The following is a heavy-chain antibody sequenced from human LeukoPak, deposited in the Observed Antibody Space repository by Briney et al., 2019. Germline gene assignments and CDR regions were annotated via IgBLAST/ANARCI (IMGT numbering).Heavy chain of an antibody. J-gene: IGHJ4*02. V-gene: IGHV1-46*01. CDR2: INPSGGST. CDR1: GYTFTSYY. D-gene: IGHD3-22*01. Sequence: ASVKVSCKASGYTFTSYYMHWVRQAPGQGLEWMGIINPSGGSTSYAQKFQGRVTVTRDTSTSTVYMEPSSLRSEDTAVYYCARDAPGSYYDSSGYYPDYWGQGTLVTVSS. CDR3: ARDAPGSYYDSSGYYPDY.